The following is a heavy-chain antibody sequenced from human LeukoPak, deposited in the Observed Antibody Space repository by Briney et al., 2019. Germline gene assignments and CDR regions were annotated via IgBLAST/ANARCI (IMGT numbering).Heavy chain of an antibody. CDR2: IISNGGRT. J-gene: IGHJ6*03. D-gene: IGHD1-26*01. CDR3: ARVKAGATVSDYYYYYMDL. V-gene: IGHV3-64*01. Sequence: GGSLRLSCTASGFPFSSFTIHWVRQAPGKGLECVAAIISNGGRTFYANSVTGRFNVSRDNSKNTLYLQMVRLRLEDMGVYYCARVKAGATVSDYYYYYMDLWGKGATVAVSS. CDR1: GFPFSSFT.